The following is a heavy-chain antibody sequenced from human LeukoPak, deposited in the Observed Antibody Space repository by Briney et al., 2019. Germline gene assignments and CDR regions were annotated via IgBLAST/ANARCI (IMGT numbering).Heavy chain of an antibody. J-gene: IGHJ5*02. D-gene: IGHD2-21*02. CDR2: ISYDGSNK. CDR1: GFTFSSYG. CDR3: AKPSRAYCGGDCKSWFDP. Sequence: GRSLRLSCAASGFTFSSYGMHWVRQAPGKGLEWVAVISYDGSNKYYADSVKGRFTISRDNSKNTLYLQMNSLRAEDTAVYYCAKPSRAYCGGDCKSWFDPWGQGTLVTVSS. V-gene: IGHV3-30*18.